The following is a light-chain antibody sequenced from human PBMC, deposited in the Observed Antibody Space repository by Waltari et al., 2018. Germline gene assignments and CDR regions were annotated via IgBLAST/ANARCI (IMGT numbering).Light chain of an antibody. V-gene: IGKV3-11*01. CDR1: QNIQTF. CDR3: QQRSDWPPVT. J-gene: IGKJ3*01. CDR2: DAF. Sequence: EIVLTQSPVTLSLSPGERATLSCRASQNIQTFLAWYQHRPGQPPRLLIYDAFYRATGSPARFSGIGSVTDFTLSISSLEPEDFAVYFCQQRSDWPPVTFGPGTRVDI.